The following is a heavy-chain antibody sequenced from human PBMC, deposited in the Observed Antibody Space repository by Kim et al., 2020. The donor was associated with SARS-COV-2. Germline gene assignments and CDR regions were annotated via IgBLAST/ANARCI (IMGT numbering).Heavy chain of an antibody. V-gene: IGHV3-23*01. CDR3: VKAFSGNSPFDY. D-gene: IGHD5-18*01. CDR1: GFSFSSYA. Sequence: GGSLRLSCAASGFSFSSYAMNWVRQAPGKGLEWVSGISATGAGTYYADSVKGRFTISRDNSKNTLYLQMNSLRAEDTAVYYCVKAFSGNSPFDYWGQGTL. CDR2: ISATGAGT. J-gene: IGHJ4*02.